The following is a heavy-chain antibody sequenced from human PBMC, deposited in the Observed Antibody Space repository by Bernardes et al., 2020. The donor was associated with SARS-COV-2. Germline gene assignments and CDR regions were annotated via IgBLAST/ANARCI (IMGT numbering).Heavy chain of an antibody. V-gene: IGHV3-21*01. Sequence: GWSLRLSCAASGFTFSSYSMNWVRQAPGKGLEWVSSISSSSSYIYYADSVKGRFTISRDNAKNSLYLQMNSLRAEDTAVYYCARDKDGPTRDFDLWGRGTLVTVSS. CDR1: GFTFSSYS. J-gene: IGHJ2*01. CDR3: ARDKDGPTRDFDL. CDR2: ISSSSSYI. D-gene: IGHD2-15*01.